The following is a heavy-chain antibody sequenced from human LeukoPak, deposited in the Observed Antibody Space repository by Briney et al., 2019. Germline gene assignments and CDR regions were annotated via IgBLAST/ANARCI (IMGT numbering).Heavy chain of an antibody. J-gene: IGHJ4*02. CDR3: VRSLGSPLDS. CDR2: LYSGGFA. V-gene: IGHV3-66*01. CDR1: GFTVNTNY. Sequence: GGSLRLSCAASGFTVNTNYMNWVRQAPGKGLEWVSTLYSGGFAYYADSAKGRFTISRDNSKNILYLQMNSLTVDDTATYYCVRSLGSPLDSWGQGTLVTVSS.